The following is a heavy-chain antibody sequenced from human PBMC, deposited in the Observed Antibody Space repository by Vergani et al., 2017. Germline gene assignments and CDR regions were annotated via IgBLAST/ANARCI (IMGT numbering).Heavy chain of an antibody. J-gene: IGHJ4*02. CDR1: GGSISSSSYY. V-gene: IGHV4-39*01. CDR3: AEVGATKVFDY. Sequence: QLQLQESGPGLVKPSETLSLTCTVSGGSISSSSYYWGWISQPPGKGLEWIGSIYYSWRTYYNPSLKSRVTISVDTSKNQFSLKLSSVTAADTAVYYCAEVGATKVFDYWGQGTLVTVSS. D-gene: IGHD1-26*01. CDR2: IYYSWRT.